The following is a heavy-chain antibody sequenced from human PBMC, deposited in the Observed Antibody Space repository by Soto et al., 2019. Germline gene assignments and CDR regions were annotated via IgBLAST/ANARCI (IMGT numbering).Heavy chain of an antibody. J-gene: IGHJ6*02. CDR3: TRPIAAAGKNYYYYGMDV. V-gene: IGHV3-73*01. D-gene: IGHD6-13*01. CDR2: IRSKINSHAT. Sequence: GGSLRLSCAASGFTFSCSAIHWVRQSSGKGLEWIGRIRSKINSHATAYAASVKGRFTISRDDSKNTAYLQMYSLKTEDTAVYYCTRPIAAAGKNYYYYGMDVWGQGITVTVSS. CDR1: GFTFSCSA.